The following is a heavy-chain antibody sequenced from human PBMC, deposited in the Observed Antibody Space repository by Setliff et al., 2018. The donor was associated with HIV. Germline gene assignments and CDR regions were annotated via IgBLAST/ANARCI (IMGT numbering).Heavy chain of an antibody. Sequence: SETLSLTCAVYGGSLSGYYWRWIRQPQGKGLEWIGYIYYSGSTNYNPSLKNRVTISIDTSKKQFSLNLSSVTAADTAWYYCARDAGGSVGNYYFDYWGQGTLVTVSS. D-gene: IGHD2-15*01. CDR2: IYYSGST. V-gene: IGHV4-59*01. J-gene: IGHJ4*02. CDR3: ARDAGGSVGNYYFDY. CDR1: GGSLSGYY.